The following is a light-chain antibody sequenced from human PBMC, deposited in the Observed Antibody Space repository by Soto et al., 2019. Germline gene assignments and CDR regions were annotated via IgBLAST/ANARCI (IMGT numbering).Light chain of an antibody. CDR3: QAWDSSSDHYV. J-gene: IGLJ1*01. Sequence: SYELTQPPSVSVAPGKTARITCGGNNIGSKSVHWYQQKPGQAPVLVIYYDSDRPSGIPERFSGSNSGNTATLTISRVEAGDEADYYCQAWDSSSDHYVFGTGTKLPVL. V-gene: IGLV3-21*04. CDR1: NIGSKS. CDR2: YDS.